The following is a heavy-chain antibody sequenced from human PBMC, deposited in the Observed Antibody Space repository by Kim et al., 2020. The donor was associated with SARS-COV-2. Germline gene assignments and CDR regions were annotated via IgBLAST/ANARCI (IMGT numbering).Heavy chain of an antibody. Sequence: GGSLRLSCAASGFTFSSYWMHWVRQAPGKGLVWVSRINSDGSSTSYADSVKGRFTISRDNAKNTLYLQMNSLRAEDTAVYYCARGAGVGHVTIFGVVISGYYWLDPWGQGTLVTVSS. CDR1: GFTFSSYW. J-gene: IGHJ5*02. CDR2: INSDGSST. CDR3: ARGAGVGHVTIFGVVISGYYWLDP. D-gene: IGHD3-3*01. V-gene: IGHV3-74*01.